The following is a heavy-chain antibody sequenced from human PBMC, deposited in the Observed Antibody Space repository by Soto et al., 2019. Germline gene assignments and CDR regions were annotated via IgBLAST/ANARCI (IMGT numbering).Heavy chain of an antibody. D-gene: IGHD3-3*01. J-gene: IGHJ5*02. Sequence: QVTLKESGPVLVKPTETLTLTCTVSGFSLSNARMGVSWIRQPPGKALEWLAHIFSNDEKSYSTSLKSRLTNSKHTSKSQVVRTMTNPDPVDTATYYCARTGDFWWFDPWGQGTLVTVSS. CDR3: ARTGDFWWFDP. V-gene: IGHV2-26*01. CDR2: IFSNDEK. CDR1: GFSLSNARMG.